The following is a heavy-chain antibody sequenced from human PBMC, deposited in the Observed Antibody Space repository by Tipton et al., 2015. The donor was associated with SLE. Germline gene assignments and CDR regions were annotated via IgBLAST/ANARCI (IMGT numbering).Heavy chain of an antibody. V-gene: IGHV1-18*01. CDR3: ARVESAAIGTYYYYYGMDV. J-gene: IGHJ6*02. D-gene: IGHD2-2*02. CDR2: ISAYNGNT. CDR1: GYTFTSYG. Sequence: QLVQSGAEVRKPGASVKVSCKASGYTFTSYGISWVRQAPGQGLEWMGWISAYNGNTNYAQKLQGRVTMTTDTSTSTAYMELRSLRSEDTAVYYCARVESAAIGTYYYYYGMDVWGQGTTVTVSS.